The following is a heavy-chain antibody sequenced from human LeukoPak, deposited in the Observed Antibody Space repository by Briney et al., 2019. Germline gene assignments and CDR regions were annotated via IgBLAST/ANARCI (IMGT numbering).Heavy chain of an antibody. CDR3: AREDIVVVPAAKRRAFDI. J-gene: IGHJ3*02. Sequence: SETLSLTCTVSGGSISSYYWSWIRQPAGKGLEWIGRIYTSGSTNYNPSLKSRVTMSVDTSKNQFSLKLSSVTAADTAVYYCAREDIVVVPAAKRRAFDIWGQGTMVTVSP. D-gene: IGHD2-2*01. CDR1: GGSISSYY. CDR2: IYTSGST. V-gene: IGHV4-4*07.